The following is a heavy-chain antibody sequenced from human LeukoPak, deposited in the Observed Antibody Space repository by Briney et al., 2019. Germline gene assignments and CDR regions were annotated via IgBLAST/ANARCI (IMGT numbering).Heavy chain of an antibody. CDR3: AALVPPDYYGSGSYYRPYYYYGMDV. J-gene: IGHJ6*02. CDR2: IDPSDSYT. D-gene: IGHD3-10*01. V-gene: IGHV5-10-1*01. CDR1: GYSFTSYW. Sequence: GESLKISCKGSGYSFTSYWISWVRQMHGKGLEWMGRIDPSDSYTNYSPSFQGHVTISADKSISTAYLQWSSLKASDTAMYYCAALVPPDYYGSGSYYRPYYYYGMDVWGQGTTVTVSS.